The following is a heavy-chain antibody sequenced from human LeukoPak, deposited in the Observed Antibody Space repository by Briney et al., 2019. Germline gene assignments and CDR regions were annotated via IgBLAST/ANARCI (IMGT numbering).Heavy chain of an antibody. CDR3: ARDPVAGTGTDT. Sequence: SETLSLTCSVSGDSITNINYYWGWIRQPPGKGLEWIATVYYTATTYSNPSLKSRVTISVDSSKNEVSLKVTSVTAADTAVYYCARDPVAGTGTDTWGQGTLVTVSS. V-gene: IGHV4-39*07. D-gene: IGHD6-13*01. CDR2: VYYTATT. J-gene: IGHJ5*02. CDR1: GDSITNINYY.